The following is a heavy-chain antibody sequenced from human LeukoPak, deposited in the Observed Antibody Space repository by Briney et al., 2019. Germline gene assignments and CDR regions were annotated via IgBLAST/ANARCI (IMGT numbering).Heavy chain of an antibody. CDR3: ARHLSSIVVVVAAGFDP. V-gene: IGHV4-34*01. CDR2: INHSGST. D-gene: IGHD2-15*01. J-gene: IGHJ5*02. CDR1: GGSFSGYY. Sequence: SETLSLTCAVYGGSFSGYYWSWIRQPPGKGLEWIGEINHSGSTNYNPSLKSRVTISVDTSKNQFSLKLSSVTAAGTAVYYCARHLSSIVVVVAAGFDPWGQGTLVTVSS.